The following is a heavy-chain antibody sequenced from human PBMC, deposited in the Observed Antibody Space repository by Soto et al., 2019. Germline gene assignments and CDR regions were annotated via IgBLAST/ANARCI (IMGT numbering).Heavy chain of an antibody. CDR1: GFTFSSYS. CDR3: ARVERAYCGGDCYDY. J-gene: IGHJ4*02. CDR2: ISSSSSYI. Sequence: GGSLRLSCAASGFTFSSYSMNWVRQAPGKGLERVSSISSSSSYIYYADSVKGRFTISRDNAKNSLYLQMNSLRAEDTAVYYCARVERAYCGGDCYDYWGQGTLVTVSS. V-gene: IGHV3-21*01. D-gene: IGHD2-21*01.